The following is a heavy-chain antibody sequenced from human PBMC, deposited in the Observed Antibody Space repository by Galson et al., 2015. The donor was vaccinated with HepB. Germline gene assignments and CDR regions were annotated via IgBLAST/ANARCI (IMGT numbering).Heavy chain of an antibody. CDR3: ARVADADYGDHSHFDS. J-gene: IGHJ4*02. V-gene: IGHV3-11*06. D-gene: IGHD4-17*01. Sequence: SLRLSCAASGFTFSDYYMSWIRQAPGKGLEWLSYISVSGTYTNYADSVKGRFTISRDNAKNSLYLQMNSPRAEDTAVYYCARVADADYGDHSHFDSWGQGTLVTVSS. CDR2: ISVSGTYT. CDR1: GFTFSDYY.